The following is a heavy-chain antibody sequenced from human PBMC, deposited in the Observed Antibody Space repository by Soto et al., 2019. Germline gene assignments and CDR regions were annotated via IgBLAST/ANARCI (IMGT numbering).Heavy chain of an antibody. V-gene: IGHV1-18*01. CDR3: ARHFSYDTSGFDYDYLDF. J-gene: IGHJ4*02. D-gene: IGHD3-22*01. CDR1: GYTFPNYG. Sequence: QIQLLQSGPEVQKPGASVKVSCKASGYTFPNYGMAWVRQAPGQGLEWMGWISPYTGHTTYADNLRGRLSLTTDTSTSTVYMDLVSLTSDDTAVYYCARHFSYDTSGFDYDYLDFWGQGTLVTVSS. CDR2: ISPYTGHT.